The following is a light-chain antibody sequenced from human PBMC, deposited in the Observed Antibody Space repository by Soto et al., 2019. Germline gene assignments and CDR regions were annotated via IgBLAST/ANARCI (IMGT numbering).Light chain of an antibody. CDR2: GAS. Sequence: EIVLTQSPATLSVSPGERATLSCRASQSVSSNLAWYQQKPGQAPRLLIYGASTRAPGIPARFSGSGSGTEFTLTISSLQPEDFAVYYCQQYNNWPPLTFGQGTRLEIK. CDR3: QQYNNWPPLT. V-gene: IGKV3-15*01. J-gene: IGKJ5*01. CDR1: QSVSSN.